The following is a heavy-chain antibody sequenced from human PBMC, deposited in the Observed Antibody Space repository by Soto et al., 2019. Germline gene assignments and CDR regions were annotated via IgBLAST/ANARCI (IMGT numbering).Heavy chain of an antibody. Sequence: WASVKVSCKASGGTFSSYAISWVRQAPGQGLEWMGGIIPIFGTANYAQKFQGRVTITADESTSTAYMELSSLRSEDTAVYYCARGGTATLSHFDYWGQGTLVTVSS. J-gene: IGHJ4*02. D-gene: IGHD5-18*01. CDR2: IIPIFGTA. V-gene: IGHV1-69*13. CDR1: GGTFSSYA. CDR3: ARGGTATLSHFDY.